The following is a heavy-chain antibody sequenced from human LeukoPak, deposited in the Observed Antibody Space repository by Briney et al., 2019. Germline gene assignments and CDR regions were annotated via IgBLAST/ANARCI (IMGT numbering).Heavy chain of an antibody. J-gene: IGHJ4*02. D-gene: IGHD4-17*01. V-gene: IGHV1-2*02. Sequence: ASVKVSCKTSGFTFTGYYMHWVRQGPGQGLEWMGWINLNSGGTNYAQNFQGRVTMTRDTSITKAYMELSRLTSDDTAVYYCARDRVTTNTPYFDSWGQGTLVTVSS. CDR2: INLNSGGT. CDR3: ARDRVTTNTPYFDS. CDR1: GFTFTGYY.